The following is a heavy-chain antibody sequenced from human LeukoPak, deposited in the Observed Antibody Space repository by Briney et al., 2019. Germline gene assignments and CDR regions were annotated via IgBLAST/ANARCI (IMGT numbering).Heavy chain of an antibody. CDR3: ARDDHSDYKNDY. D-gene: IGHD4-11*01. CDR1: GFTFSICW. V-gene: IGHV3-74*01. J-gene: IGHJ4*02. CDR2: INSDGNRT. Sequence: PGGSLRLSCAASGFTFSICWMNWVRQAPGKGLVWVSCINSDGNRTSYAGCVKGRFTISRDNAKNTLYLQMNSPRAEDTAVYYCARDDHSDYKNDYWGQGTLVTVSS.